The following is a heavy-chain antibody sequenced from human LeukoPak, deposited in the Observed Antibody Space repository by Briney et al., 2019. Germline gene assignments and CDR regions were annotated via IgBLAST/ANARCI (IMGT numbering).Heavy chain of an antibody. V-gene: IGHV3-64*01. CDR3: AARINHDAFHI. CDR2: ISSNGGST. CDR1: GFTFTNYA. D-gene: IGHD3-10*01. J-gene: IGHJ3*02. Sequence: GGSLRLSCAASGFTFTNYAMHWVRQAPGKGLEYVSAISSNGGSTYYANSVKGRFTISRDNSKNTLYLQMGSLRAEDMAVYYCAARINHDAFHIWGQGTMVTVSS.